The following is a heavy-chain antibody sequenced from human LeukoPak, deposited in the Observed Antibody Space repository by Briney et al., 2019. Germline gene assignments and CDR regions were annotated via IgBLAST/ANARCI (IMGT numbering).Heavy chain of an antibody. CDR3: ATALKVTLAYYYYGMDV. CDR2: FDPEDGET. Sequence: ASVKVSCKVSGYTLTELSMHWVRQAPGKGLEWMGGFDPEDGETIHAQKFQGRVTMTEDTSTDTAYMELSSLRSEDTAVYYCATALKVTLAYYYYGMDVWGQGTTVTVSS. V-gene: IGHV1-24*01. J-gene: IGHJ6*02. D-gene: IGHD4-4*01. CDR1: GYTLTELS.